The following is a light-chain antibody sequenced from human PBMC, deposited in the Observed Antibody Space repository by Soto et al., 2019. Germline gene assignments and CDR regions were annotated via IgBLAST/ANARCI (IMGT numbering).Light chain of an antibody. V-gene: IGKV3-20*01. Sequence: EIVLTPSPGTLSSSPGERATLSCRASQSVSSSYLAWYQQKPGQAPRLLIYGASSRATGIPDRFSGSGSGTDFILTISRLEPEDFAVYYCQQYGSSPRGTFGQGTRLEIK. CDR1: QSVSSSY. CDR3: QQYGSSPRGT. J-gene: IGKJ5*01. CDR2: GAS.